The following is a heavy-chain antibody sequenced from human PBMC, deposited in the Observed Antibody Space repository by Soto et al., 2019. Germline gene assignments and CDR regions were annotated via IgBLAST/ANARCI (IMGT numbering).Heavy chain of an antibody. V-gene: IGHV3-33*01. J-gene: IGHJ6*02. CDR3: ARSYDFWSGYPGYYGMDV. CDR2: IWYDGSNK. CDR1: GFTFSSYG. D-gene: IGHD3-3*01. Sequence: QVQLVESGGGVVQPGRSLRLSCAASGFTFSSYGMHWVRQAPGKGLEWVAVIWYDGSNKYYADSVKGRFTISRDNSKNTLYLQMNSLRAEDTAVYYCARSYDFWSGYPGYYGMDVWGQGTTVTVSS.